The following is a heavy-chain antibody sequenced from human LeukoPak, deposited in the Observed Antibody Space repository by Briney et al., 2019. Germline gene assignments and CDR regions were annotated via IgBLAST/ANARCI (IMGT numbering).Heavy chain of an antibody. Sequence: ASVTVSCKASGGTFSCYAISWVRQAPGQGLEWMGWISAYNGNTNYAQKLQGRVTMTTDTSTSTAYMELRSLRSDDTAVYYCARVSPSLIVVIFDIWGQGTMVTVSS. CDR1: GGTFSCYA. J-gene: IGHJ3*02. V-gene: IGHV1-18*01. D-gene: IGHD3-22*01. CDR3: ARVSPSLIVVIFDI. CDR2: ISAYNGNT.